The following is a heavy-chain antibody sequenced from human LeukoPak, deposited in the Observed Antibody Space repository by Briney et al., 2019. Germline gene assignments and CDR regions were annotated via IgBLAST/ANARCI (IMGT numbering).Heavy chain of an antibody. CDR1: GFTVGNNY. Sequence: GGSLRLSCAASGFTVGNNYMAWVRQVPGKGLEWVSFIYSGGSTYYADSVKGRFSISRDSSKNTMYLQMNSLRAEDTAVYYCARDPIYLYSDYDWGQGTLVTVSS. V-gene: IGHV3-66*01. D-gene: IGHD5-12*01. CDR2: IYSGGST. CDR3: ARDPIYLYSDYD. J-gene: IGHJ4*02.